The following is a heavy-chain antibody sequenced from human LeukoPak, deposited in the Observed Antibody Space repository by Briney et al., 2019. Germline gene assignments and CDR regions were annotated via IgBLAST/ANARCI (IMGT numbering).Heavy chain of an antibody. CDR2: INPHSGCT. D-gene: IGHD4-23*01. CDR3: ARGREGVVRGYYYIDV. J-gene: IGHJ6*03. V-gene: IGHV1-2*02. Sequence: ASVTVSCKASGYTFTGYYIHWVRQAPGQGLEWMVWINPHSGCTNYAQKFQGGVTMTRDTSNTTAYMELSRLRSADTAAYYCARGREGVVRGYYYIDVWGKGTPVTISS. CDR1: GYTFTGYY.